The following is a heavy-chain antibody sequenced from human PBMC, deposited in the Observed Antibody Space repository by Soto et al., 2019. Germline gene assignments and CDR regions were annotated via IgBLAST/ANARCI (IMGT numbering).Heavy chain of an antibody. Sequence: ASVKVSCKASGYTFSDYYLHWLRQAPGQGLEWMGWINPNVGGTNYARKFQGRVTMTRDTSISTVYMKLTRLSPDDTAIYYCARDPHEFWTSYWFDPWGQGTPVTVSS. D-gene: IGHD3-3*01. V-gene: IGHV1-2*02. J-gene: IGHJ5*02. CDR3: ARDPHEFWTSYWFDP. CDR2: INPNVGGT. CDR1: GYTFSDYY.